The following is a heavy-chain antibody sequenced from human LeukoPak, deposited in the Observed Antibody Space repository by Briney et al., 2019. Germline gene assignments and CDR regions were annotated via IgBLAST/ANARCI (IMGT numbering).Heavy chain of an antibody. D-gene: IGHD5-24*01. J-gene: IGHJ4*02. CDR3: TSPPDDYNNFFDY. CDR1: GGSIGSYY. Sequence: SETLSLTCTVSGGSIGSYYWSWIRQPAGKGLEWIGRIYTSGSTYYNPSLKSRVTMSLDTSKNQFSLKLSSVTAADTAVYYCTSPPDDYNNFFDYWGQGTLVTVSS. CDR2: IYTSGST. V-gene: IGHV4-4*07.